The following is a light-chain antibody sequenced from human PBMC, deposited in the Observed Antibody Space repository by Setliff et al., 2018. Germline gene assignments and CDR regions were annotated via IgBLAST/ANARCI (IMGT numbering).Light chain of an antibody. Sequence: LTQPRSVSGSPGQSVTISCTGTSFDVGIYDYVSWYQHHPGQAPKLIIYDVSKRPSGVPDRFSGSKSGNTASLTISGLQADDETDYYCSPYEGNYILFGGGTKVTVL. CDR1: SFDVGIYDY. CDR3: SPYEGNYIL. CDR2: DVS. J-gene: IGLJ3*02. V-gene: IGLV2-11*01.